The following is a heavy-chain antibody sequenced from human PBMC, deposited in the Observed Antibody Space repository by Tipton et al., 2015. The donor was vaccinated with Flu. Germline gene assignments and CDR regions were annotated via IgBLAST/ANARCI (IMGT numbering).Heavy chain of an antibody. Sequence: TLSLTCAVSGYSIRSSNYYWGWIRQPPGKGLEWIGNIFHSGNSYHNPFLKSRVTMSVETSKNQFSLNMKSVTAADMAVYYCARRDYSNYVSDPKSWFDPWGQGTLVAVSS. CDR3: ARRDYSNYVSDPKSWFDP. D-gene: IGHD4-11*01. V-gene: IGHV4-38-2*01. CDR2: IFHSGNS. CDR1: GYSIRSSNYY. J-gene: IGHJ5*02.